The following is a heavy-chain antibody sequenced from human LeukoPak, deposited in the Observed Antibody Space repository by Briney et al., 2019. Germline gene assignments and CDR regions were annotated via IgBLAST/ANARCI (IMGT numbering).Heavy chain of an antibody. CDR1: GFTFSSYS. CDR2: ISSSSSHI. V-gene: IGHV3-21*01. Sequence: GGSLRLSCAASGFTFSSYSMNWVRQAPGKGLEWVSSISSSSSHIYYADSVKGRFTISRDNAKNSLYLQMNSLRAEDTAVYYCARDHPTQYDFWSGHYGMDVWGQGTTVTVSS. D-gene: IGHD3-3*01. CDR3: ARDHPTQYDFWSGHYGMDV. J-gene: IGHJ6*02.